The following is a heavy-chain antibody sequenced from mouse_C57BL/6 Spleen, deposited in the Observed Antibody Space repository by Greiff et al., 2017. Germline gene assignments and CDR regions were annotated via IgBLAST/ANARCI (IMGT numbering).Heavy chain of an antibody. CDR1: GFTFSDYG. CDR3: ATYPLFITTVVATDYYAMDY. Sequence: EVKLLESGGGLVKPGGSLKLSCAASGFTFSDYGMHWVRQAPEKGLEWVAYISSGSSTIYYADTVKGRFTISRDNAKNTLFLQMTSLRSEDTAMYYCATYPLFITTVVATDYYAMDYWGQGTSVTVSS. CDR2: ISSGSSTI. D-gene: IGHD1-1*01. J-gene: IGHJ4*01. V-gene: IGHV5-17*01.